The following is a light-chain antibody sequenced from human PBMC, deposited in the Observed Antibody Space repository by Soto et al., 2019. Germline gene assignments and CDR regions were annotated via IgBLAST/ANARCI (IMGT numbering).Light chain of an antibody. CDR3: QQYDSYSVRT. CDR1: QTITTS. Sequence: DIQMTQSPSTLSASVGDGVTITCRASQTITTSLAWYQQKPGKAPKLLIYKASSLESGVPSRFSGSGSGTEFTLTISSLQPDDFATYYCQQYDSYSVRTSGQGTKVEI. CDR2: KAS. J-gene: IGKJ1*01. V-gene: IGKV1-5*03.